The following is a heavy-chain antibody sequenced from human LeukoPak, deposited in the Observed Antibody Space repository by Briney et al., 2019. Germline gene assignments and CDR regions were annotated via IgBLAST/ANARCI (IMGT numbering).Heavy chain of an antibody. CDR2: IYISGST. V-gene: IGHV4-4*07. Sequence: SESLSLTCSVSGGSISSYYWSWIRQPAGKGLEWIGRIYISGSTNYNPSLKSRVTMSVDTSKNQFSLKLSSVTAADTAGYYCARDLRYYDSSGKAYYYFMDVWGKGTTVTVSS. D-gene: IGHD3-22*01. CDR3: ARDLRYYDSSGKAYYYFMDV. J-gene: IGHJ6*03. CDR1: GGSISSYY.